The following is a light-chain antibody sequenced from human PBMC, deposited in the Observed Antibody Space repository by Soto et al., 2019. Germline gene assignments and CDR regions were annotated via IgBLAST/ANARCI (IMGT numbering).Light chain of an antibody. CDR2: DAS. Sequence: IQLTQSPYFLSASVGDSVTITCRASQGISSYLAWYQQKPGKAPKLLIFDASTLKTGVPSRFSGSGSGTEFTLTIGSLQPDDFATYYCQQYKSYSRMFGQGTMVAIK. CDR1: QGISSY. V-gene: IGKV1-9*01. CDR3: QQYKSYSRM. J-gene: IGKJ1*01.